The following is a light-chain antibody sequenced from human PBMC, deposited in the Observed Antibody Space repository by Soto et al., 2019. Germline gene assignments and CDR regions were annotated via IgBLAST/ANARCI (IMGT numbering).Light chain of an antibody. CDR3: MQALQTPPT. Sequence: IVVTQSPLSLPVTPGETASISCRSNQSLLHVNGYSYLDWYLQKPGQSPQLLIYLGSNRASGAPDRFSGSGSGTEFTLTVSRVEAEDVGVYYCMQALQTPPTFGQGTKVEIK. CDR2: LGS. J-gene: IGKJ1*01. CDR1: QSLLHVNGYSY. V-gene: IGKV2-28*01.